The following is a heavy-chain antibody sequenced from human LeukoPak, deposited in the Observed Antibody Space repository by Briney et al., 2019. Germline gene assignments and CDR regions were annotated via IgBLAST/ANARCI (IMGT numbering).Heavy chain of an antibody. J-gene: IGHJ6*02. D-gene: IGHD2-21*01. CDR2: ISWNSGSI. CDR1: GFTFDDYA. V-gene: IGHV3-9*01. Sequence: PGRSLRLSCAASGFTFDDYAMHWVRPAPGKGLEWVSGISWNSGSIGYADSVKGRFTISRDNAKNSLYLQMNSLRAEDTALYYCAKDWDDVVNGMDVWGQGTTVTVSS. CDR3: AKDWDDVVNGMDV.